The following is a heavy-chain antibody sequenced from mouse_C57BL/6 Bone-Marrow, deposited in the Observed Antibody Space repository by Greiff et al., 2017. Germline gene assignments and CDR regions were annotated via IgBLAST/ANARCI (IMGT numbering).Heavy chain of an antibody. D-gene: IGHD1-1*01. V-gene: IGHV1-50*01. CDR1: GYTFTSYW. J-gene: IGHJ3*01. CDR2: IDPSDSYT. CDR3: ARGDYYGSSYVAY. Sequence: VPLQQPVAELVKPWASVKMSCKASGYTFTSYWMQWVKQRPGQGLEWIGEIDPSDSYTTYNQKFKGKAPLTVDTSSSTAYMQLSSLTSEDSAVYYCARGDYYGSSYVAYWGQGTLVTVSA.